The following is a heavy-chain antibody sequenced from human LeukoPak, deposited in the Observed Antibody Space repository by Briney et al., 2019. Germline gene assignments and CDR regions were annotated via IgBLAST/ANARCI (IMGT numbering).Heavy chain of an antibody. CDR2: GHKSGST. V-gene: IGHV4-59*12. CDR1: GASISSDY. Sequence: SEILSLTCTVSGASISSDYWTWIRQPPGKGLEWIGCGHKSGSTHYNPSLRSRVTISVDTSKNQFSLKLSSVTAADTAVYYCARASYYYYMDVWGKGTTVTVSS. CDR3: ARASYYYYMDV. J-gene: IGHJ6*03.